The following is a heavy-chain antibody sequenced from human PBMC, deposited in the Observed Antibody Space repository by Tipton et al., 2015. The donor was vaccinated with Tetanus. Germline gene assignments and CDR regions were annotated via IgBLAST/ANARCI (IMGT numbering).Heavy chain of an antibody. CDR3: AKVPFFYGWGILGATYFGL. CDR1: GFTFSSYG. V-gene: IGHV3-30*18. D-gene: IGHD3-10*01. J-gene: IGHJ2*01. Sequence: SLRLSCAASGFTFSSYGMHWVRQALGKGLEWVAVISYDGSNKYYADSVKGRFTISRDNSKNTLYLQMNSLRAEDTAVYYCAKVPFFYGWGILGATYFGLWACGTLVSVSS. CDR2: ISYDGSNK.